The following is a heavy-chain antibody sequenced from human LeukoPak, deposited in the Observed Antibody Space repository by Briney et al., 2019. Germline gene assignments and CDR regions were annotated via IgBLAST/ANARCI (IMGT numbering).Heavy chain of an antibody. CDR1: GFTFSSYA. CDR3: ANWPDAFDI. J-gene: IGHJ3*02. CDR2: ISGSGGST. Sequence: AGGSLRLSCAASGFTFSSYAMSWIREAPGKGLEWVSAISGSGGSTYYADSVKGRFTISRDNSKNTLYLQMNSLRAEDTAVYYCANWPDAFDIWGQGTMVTVSS. V-gene: IGHV3-23*01.